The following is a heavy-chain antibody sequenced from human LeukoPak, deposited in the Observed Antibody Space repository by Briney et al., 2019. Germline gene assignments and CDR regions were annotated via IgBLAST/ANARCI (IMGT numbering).Heavy chain of an antibody. Sequence: PGRSLRLSCAASGFTFDDYAMHWVRQAPGKGLEWVSGISWNSGSIGYADSVKGRFTISRDNAKNSLYLQMNSLRAEDTALYYCAKDMGPAVAVPHFDYWGQGTLVTVSS. CDR1: GFTFDDYA. V-gene: IGHV3-9*01. CDR3: AKDMGPAVAVPHFDY. J-gene: IGHJ4*02. D-gene: IGHD2-2*01. CDR2: ISWNSGSI.